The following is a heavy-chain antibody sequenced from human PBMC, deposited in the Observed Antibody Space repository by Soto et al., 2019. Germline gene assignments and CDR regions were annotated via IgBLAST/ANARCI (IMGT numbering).Heavy chain of an antibody. CDR1: GGSISSSSYY. D-gene: IGHD2-21*02. V-gene: IGHV4-39*01. Sequence: SETLSLTCTVSGGSISSSSYYWGWVRQPPGKGLEWIASIYYSGSTYYNPSLRSRVTISVDTSKNQFSLKLSSVTAADTAVYYCARLLVTAIPYYYYYGMDVWGQGTTVTVSS. CDR3: ARLLVTAIPYYYYYGMDV. CDR2: IYYSGST. J-gene: IGHJ6*02.